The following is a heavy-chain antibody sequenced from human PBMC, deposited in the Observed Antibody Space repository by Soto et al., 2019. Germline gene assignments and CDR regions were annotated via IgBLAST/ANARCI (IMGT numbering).Heavy chain of an antibody. J-gene: IGHJ3*02. CDR1: GYIFSTLG. D-gene: IGHD6-13*01. Sequence: QVQLVQSGFEVKKPGASVKVSCKTSGYIFSTLGITWVRQAPEQGLEWLGWISPYNGNTNYAQSLQGRVTMTTDTSTSTAYMELRSLRSDDTAVYYCARDERTIATTGTGALDIWGQGTMVTVSS. V-gene: IGHV1-18*01. CDR3: ARDERTIATTGTGALDI. CDR2: ISPYNGNT.